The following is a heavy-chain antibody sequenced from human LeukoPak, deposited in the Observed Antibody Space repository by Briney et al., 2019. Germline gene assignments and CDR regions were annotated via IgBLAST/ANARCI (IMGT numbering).Heavy chain of an antibody. V-gene: IGHV3-23*01. CDR3: AKMEGQRLYDYCMDV. J-gene: IGHJ6*03. CDR1: GFAFSNFA. Sequence: GGSLRLSCAASGFAFSNFAMSWVRQAPGKGLEWVSAMSGSGYYTYYVESVKGRFTISRDNSKNTLYLHMNSLRADDTAVYYCAKMEGQRLYDYCMDVWGRGTTVSVSS. CDR2: MSGSGYYT. D-gene: IGHD3-3*01.